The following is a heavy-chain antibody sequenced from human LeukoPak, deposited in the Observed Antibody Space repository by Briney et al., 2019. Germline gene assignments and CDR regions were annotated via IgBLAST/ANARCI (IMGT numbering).Heavy chain of an antibody. J-gene: IGHJ4*02. Sequence: GGSLRLSCAASGFTVSDNYISWVRQAPGKGLEWVSVIYSGGNTNYADSVRGRFTISRDISKNTLYLQMSSLRAEDTAVYYCARWGPRGHFDYWGQEPLVTVSS. V-gene: IGHV3-53*01. D-gene: IGHD3-16*01. CDR3: ARWGPRGHFDY. CDR2: IYSGGNT. CDR1: GFTVSDNY.